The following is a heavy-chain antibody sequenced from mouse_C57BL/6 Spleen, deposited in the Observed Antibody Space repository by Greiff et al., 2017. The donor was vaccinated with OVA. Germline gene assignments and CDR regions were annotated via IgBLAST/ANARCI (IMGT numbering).Heavy chain of an antibody. CDR3: ARFYDYGGGAMDY. V-gene: IGHV3-8*01. J-gene: IGHJ4*01. Sequence: DVKLQESGPGLAKPSQTLSLTCSVTGYSITSDYWNWIRKFPGNKLEYMGYISYSGSTYYNPSLKSRISITRDTSKNQYYLQLNSVTTEDTATYYCARFYDYGGGAMDYWGQGTSVTVSS. D-gene: IGHD2-4*01. CDR2: ISYSGST. CDR1: GYSITSDY.